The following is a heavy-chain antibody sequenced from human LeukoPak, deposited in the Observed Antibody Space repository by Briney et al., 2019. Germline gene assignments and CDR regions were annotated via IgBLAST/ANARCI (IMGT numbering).Heavy chain of an antibody. J-gene: IGHJ3*02. CDR1: GGSIGSYY. Sequence: SETLSLTCTVSGGSIGSYYWSWIRQPPGRGLEWIGYNHYSGSINSNPSLKSRVTISVDTSKNQFSLRLSSVTAADTAVYYCARVGSYAFDIWGQGTMVTVSS. V-gene: IGHV4-59*01. CDR2: NHYSGSI. CDR3: ARVGSYAFDI.